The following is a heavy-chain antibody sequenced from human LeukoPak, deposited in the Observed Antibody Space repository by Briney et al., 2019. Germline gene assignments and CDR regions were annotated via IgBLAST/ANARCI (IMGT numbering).Heavy chain of an antibody. Sequence: SQTLSLTCTVSGGSISSGSYYWSWIRQPAGKGLEWIGRIYTSGSTNYNPSLKSRVTISVDTSKNQFSLKLSSVTAADTAVYYCARAPGTTLMDFDYWGQGTLVTVSS. J-gene: IGHJ4*02. CDR2: IYTSGST. CDR1: GGSISSGSYY. V-gene: IGHV4-61*02. D-gene: IGHD1-7*01. CDR3: ARAPGTTLMDFDY.